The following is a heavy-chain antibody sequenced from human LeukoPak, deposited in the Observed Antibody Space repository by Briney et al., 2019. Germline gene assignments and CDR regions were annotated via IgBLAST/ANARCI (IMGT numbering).Heavy chain of an antibody. V-gene: IGHV4-4*02. CDR2: IYHSGST. Sequence: SETLSLTCAVSGGSISSSNWWSWVRQPPGKGLEWIGEIYHSGSTNYNPSLKSRVTISVDTSKNQFSLKLSSVTAADTAVYYCARRVAVAGTFWFDPWGQGTLVTVSS. CDR1: GGSISSSNW. J-gene: IGHJ5*02. CDR3: ARRVAVAGTFWFDP. D-gene: IGHD6-19*01.